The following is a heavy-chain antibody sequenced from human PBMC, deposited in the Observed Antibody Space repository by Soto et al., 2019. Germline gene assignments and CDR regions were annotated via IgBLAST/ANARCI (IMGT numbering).Heavy chain of an antibody. V-gene: IGHV3-23*01. CDR2: ISGSGGST. CDR3: AKSKIYSYGLDYYYYYGMDV. CDR1: GFTFSSYA. J-gene: IGHJ6*02. D-gene: IGHD5-18*01. Sequence: PGGSLRLSCAASGFTFSSYAMSWVRQAPGKGLEWVSAISGSGGSTYYADSVKGRFTISRDNSKNTLYLQMNSLRAEDTAVYYCAKSKIYSYGLDYYYYYGMDVWGQGTTVTVSS.